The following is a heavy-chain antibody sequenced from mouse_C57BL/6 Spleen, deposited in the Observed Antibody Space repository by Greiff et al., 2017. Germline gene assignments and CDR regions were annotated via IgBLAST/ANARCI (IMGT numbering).Heavy chain of an antibody. D-gene: IGHD1-1*02. V-gene: IGHV1-82*01. CDR1: GYAFSSSW. Sequence: QVQLKESGPELVKPGASVKISCKASGYAFSSSWMNWVKQRPGKGLEWIGRIYPGDGDTNYNGKFKGKATLTADKSSSTAYMQLSSLTSEDSAVYCCAREGDGGDYWGQGTSVTVSS. J-gene: IGHJ4*01. CDR3: AREGDGGDY. CDR2: IYPGDGDT.